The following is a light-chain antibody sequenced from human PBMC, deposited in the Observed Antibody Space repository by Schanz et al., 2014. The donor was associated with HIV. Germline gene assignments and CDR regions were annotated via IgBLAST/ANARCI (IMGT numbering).Light chain of an antibody. CDR1: SDSVSLSNY. Sequence: QTVVTQETSLSVSPGGTVTLTCGLSSDSVSLSNYPSWYQQTPGQSPRTLIYSTNTRSSGVPDRFSGSILGDKAALTITGAQADDECDYYCGLYMGSGIWVFGGGTKLTVL. J-gene: IGLJ3*02. CDR2: STN. CDR3: GLYMGSGIWV. V-gene: IGLV8-61*01.